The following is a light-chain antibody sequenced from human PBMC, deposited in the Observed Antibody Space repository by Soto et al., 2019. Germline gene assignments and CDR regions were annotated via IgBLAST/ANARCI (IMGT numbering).Light chain of an antibody. CDR3: SSYKSSSTSCV. Sequence: QSVLTQPASVSGSPGQSITISCTGTSTDIGGYHYVSWYQQHPGKAPKLIIYEVSNRPSGVSNRFSGSKSANTASLTISGLQAGDEADYYCSSYKSSSTSCVFGGGTKLTVL. J-gene: IGLJ2*01. CDR1: STDIGGYHY. V-gene: IGLV2-14*01. CDR2: EVS.